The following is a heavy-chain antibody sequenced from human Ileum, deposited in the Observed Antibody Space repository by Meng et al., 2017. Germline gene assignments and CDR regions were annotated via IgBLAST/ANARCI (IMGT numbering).Heavy chain of an antibody. V-gene: IGHV7-4-1*02. CDR2: INTDTGNP. CDR1: GYTFTKFP. Sequence: ASVKVSCKASGYTFTKFPMNWVRQAPGQGLEWMGWINTDTGNPTCAQGFTGRFVFSLDTSVSTAYLHISSLTTEDTAVFYCARGGGNYHRQSDYWGHGNLVTVSS. D-gene: IGHD1-26*01. J-gene: IGHJ4*01. CDR3: ARGGGNYHRQSDY.